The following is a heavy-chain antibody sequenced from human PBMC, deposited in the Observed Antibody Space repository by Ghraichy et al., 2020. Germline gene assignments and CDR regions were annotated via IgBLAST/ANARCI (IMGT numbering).Heavy chain of an antibody. CDR3: ARRNCIGTSCYTDSFDY. Sequence: VKVSCEASGYTFTGYYIHWVRQAPGQGLEWMGWINPNSGGTNYAQKFLGRVTMTRDTPISTAYMELSRLRSDDTAVYYCARRNCIGTSCYTDSFDYWGQGTLVTVSS. V-gene: IGHV1-2*02. D-gene: IGHD2-2*02. J-gene: IGHJ4*02. CDR2: INPNSGGT. CDR1: GYTFTGYY.